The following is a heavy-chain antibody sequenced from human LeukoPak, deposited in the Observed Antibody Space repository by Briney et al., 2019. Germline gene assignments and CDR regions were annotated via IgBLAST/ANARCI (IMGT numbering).Heavy chain of an antibody. CDR3: ARAQSNQTATKI. D-gene: IGHD5-24*01. CDR2: IYHSGST. J-gene: IGHJ4*02. Sequence: SETLSLTCTVSGYSLSSGYYWGWIRPPPGKGLEWIGSIYHSGSTYYNPSLKSRVTISVDTSKNQFSLKLSSVAVADTAVYYCARAQSNQTATKIWGQGILVTVSS. CDR1: GYSLSSGYY. V-gene: IGHV4-38-2*02.